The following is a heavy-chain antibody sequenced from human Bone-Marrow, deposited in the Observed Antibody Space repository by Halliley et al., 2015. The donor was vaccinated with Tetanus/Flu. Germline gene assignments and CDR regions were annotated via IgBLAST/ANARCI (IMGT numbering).Heavy chain of an antibody. D-gene: IGHD3-16*01. CDR3: ARPDTNYVWGWFDT. CDR2: IVHRGSP. Sequence: GVIVHRGSPAYNPSLKSRVALSLDLSKTPFSLSLNSVTAADTAVYYCARPDTNYVWGWFDTWGQGAQVTVSS. V-gene: IGHV4-34*12. J-gene: IGHJ5*02.